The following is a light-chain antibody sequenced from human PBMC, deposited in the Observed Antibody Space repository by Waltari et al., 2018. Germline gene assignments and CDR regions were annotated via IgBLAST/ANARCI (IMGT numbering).Light chain of an antibody. CDR3: QSFDSNVRGGVV. CDR2: GNN. V-gene: IGLV1-40*01. CDR1: SPNIGAGHD. J-gene: IGLJ3*02. Sequence: QSILTQPTSVSGAPGQRVTISCTGSSPNIGAGHDLNWYQAFPGTAPKLLLYGNNSRPSGVPDRFSGSKSGSSASLAINGLQAEDEADYYCQSFDSNVRGGVVFGGGTKVTVL.